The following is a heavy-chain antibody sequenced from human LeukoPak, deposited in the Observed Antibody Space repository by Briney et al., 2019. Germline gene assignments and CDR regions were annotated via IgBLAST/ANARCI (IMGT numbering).Heavy chain of an antibody. Sequence: GRSLRLSCAASGFTFSSYGMHWVRQAPGKGLEWVAVISYDGSNKYYADSVKGRFTISRDNSKNTLYLQMNSLRAEDTAVYYCAKEGNDILTGQTLDYRGQGTLVTVSS. V-gene: IGHV3-30*18. J-gene: IGHJ4*02. CDR1: GFTFSSYG. CDR2: ISYDGSNK. CDR3: AKEGNDILTGQTLDY. D-gene: IGHD3-9*01.